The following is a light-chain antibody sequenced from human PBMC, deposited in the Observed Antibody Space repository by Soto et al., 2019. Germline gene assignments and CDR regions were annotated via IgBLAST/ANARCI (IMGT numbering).Light chain of an antibody. CDR2: STS. CDR1: QSLSSGY. Sequence: IVLTQSPGTLSLSPGERATLSCRASQSLSSGYLAWYQQKRGQAPRLLIYSTSSRATGIPDRFSGSGSGTDFNLTISRLEPEDFAVYYCQQYGTSPRTFGQGTKVDIK. V-gene: IGKV3-20*01. J-gene: IGKJ1*01. CDR3: QQYGTSPRT.